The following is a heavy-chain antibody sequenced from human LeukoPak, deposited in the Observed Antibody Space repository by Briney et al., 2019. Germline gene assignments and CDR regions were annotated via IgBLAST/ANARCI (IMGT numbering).Heavy chain of an antibody. V-gene: IGHV4-30-4*08. J-gene: IGHJ3*02. CDR2: IYYSGST. Sequence: SQTLSLTCTVSGGSISSGDYYWSWIRQPPGKGMEWIGYIYYSGSTYYNPSLKSRVTISVDTSKNQFSLKLSSVTAEDTAVYYCARVGAANHDAFDIWGQGTMVTVSS. CDR3: ARVGAANHDAFDI. D-gene: IGHD1-26*01. CDR1: GGSISSGDYY.